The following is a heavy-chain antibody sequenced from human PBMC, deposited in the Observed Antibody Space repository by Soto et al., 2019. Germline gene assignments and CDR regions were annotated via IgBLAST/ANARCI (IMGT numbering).Heavy chain of an antibody. CDR3: ARDYDSSGPLDY. D-gene: IGHD3-22*01. J-gene: IGHJ4*02. CDR2: INSDGSST. CDR1: GFTFSLYW. Sequence: GGSLRLSCAASGFTFSLYWMHCVRQVPGKGLVWVSRINSDGSSTSYADSVKGRFTISRDNAKNTLYLQMNSLRAEDTAVYYCARDYDSSGPLDYWGQGTLVTVSS. V-gene: IGHV3-74*01.